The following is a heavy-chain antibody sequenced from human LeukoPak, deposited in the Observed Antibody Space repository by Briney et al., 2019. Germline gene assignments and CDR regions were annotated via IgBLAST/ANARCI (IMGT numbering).Heavy chain of an antibody. CDR2: IIPIFGTA. J-gene: IGHJ4*02. CDR1: GYTFTSYG. D-gene: IGHD3-22*01. V-gene: IGHV1-69*13. CDR3: ARDREEYYYDSSGYYVNYFDY. Sequence: ASVKVSCKASGYTFTSYGISWVRQAPGQGLEWMGGIIPIFGTANYAQKFQGRVTITADESTSTAYMELSSLRSEDTAVYYCARDREEYYYDSSGYYVNYFDYWGQGTLVTVSS.